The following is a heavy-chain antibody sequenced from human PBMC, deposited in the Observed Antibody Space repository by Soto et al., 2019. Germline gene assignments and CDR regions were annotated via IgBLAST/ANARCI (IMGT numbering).Heavy chain of an antibody. Sequence: VGSLRLSYAASGFTFSSYAMSCVRKAPGKGLEWVSAISGSGGSTYYADSVKGRFTISRDNSKNTLYLQMNSLRAEDTAVYYCAKDQSGGSPDWGQGTLVTVSS. J-gene: IGHJ4*02. CDR3: AKDQSGGSPD. V-gene: IGHV3-23*01. D-gene: IGHD2-15*01. CDR2: ISGSGGST. CDR1: GFTFSSYA.